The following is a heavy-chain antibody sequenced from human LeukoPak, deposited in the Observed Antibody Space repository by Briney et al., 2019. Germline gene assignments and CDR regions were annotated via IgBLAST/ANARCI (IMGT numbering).Heavy chain of an antibody. Sequence: GGSLRLSCAASGFTFSSYSMNWVRQAPGKGLEWVSYIRSSGTYIYHADSVKGRFTISRDNAKNSLYLQMNSLRAEDTALYYCARDGRKVLAAAGRNWFDPWGQGTLVTVSS. J-gene: IGHJ5*02. CDR2: IRSSGTYI. D-gene: IGHD6-13*01. V-gene: IGHV3-21*04. CDR1: GFTFSSYS. CDR3: ARDGRKVLAAAGRNWFDP.